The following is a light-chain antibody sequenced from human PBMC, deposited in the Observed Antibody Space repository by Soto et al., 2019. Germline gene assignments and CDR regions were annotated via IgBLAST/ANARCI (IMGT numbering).Light chain of an antibody. Sequence: EVVLTQSPATLSLSPGERATLSCMASQSVNRYLAWYQQKPGQAPRLLIYDTSNGATGIPARFSGSGSGTDFTLTISSLEPEDFAVYYCQQREHWPPITFGQGTLLEIK. V-gene: IGKV3-11*01. CDR2: DTS. CDR3: QQREHWPPIT. CDR1: QSVNRY. J-gene: IGKJ5*01.